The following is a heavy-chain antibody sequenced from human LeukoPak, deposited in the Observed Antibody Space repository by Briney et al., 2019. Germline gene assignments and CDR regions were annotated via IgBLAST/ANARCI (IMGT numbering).Heavy chain of an antibody. Sequence: GESLKISCKGSGYSFTTYWIAWVRQMPGKGLEWMGIIYPGDSDTRYSPSFHGQVTISVDKSVSAAYLQWSSLKASDTAMYYCASPPTRECSSISCPLSYWGQGTLVTVSS. J-gene: IGHJ4*02. CDR1: GYSFTTYW. D-gene: IGHD2-2*01. CDR2: IYPGDSDT. V-gene: IGHV5-51*01. CDR3: ASPPTRECSSISCPLSY.